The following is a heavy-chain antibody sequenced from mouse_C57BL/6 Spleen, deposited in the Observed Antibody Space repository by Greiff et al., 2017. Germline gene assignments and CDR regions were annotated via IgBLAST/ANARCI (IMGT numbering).Heavy chain of an antibody. D-gene: IGHD2-3*01. Sequence: EVKLVESGAELVKPGASVKLSCTASGFNIKDYYMHWVKQRTEQGLEWIGRIDPEDGETKYAPTFQGKATITAATSANTASLQLSSLTSEDTAVYYCATFYDGYYDDYAMDDWGQGTSVTVSS. CDR2: IDPEDGET. J-gene: IGHJ4*01. CDR3: ATFYDGYYDDYAMDD. CDR1: GFNIKDYY. V-gene: IGHV14-2*01.